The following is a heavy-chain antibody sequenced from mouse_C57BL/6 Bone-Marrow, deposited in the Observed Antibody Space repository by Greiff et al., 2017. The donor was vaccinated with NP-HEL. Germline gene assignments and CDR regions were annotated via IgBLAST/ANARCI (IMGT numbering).Heavy chain of an antibody. D-gene: IGHD1-1*01. CDR3: ARGDYYGSSYVGYFDV. J-gene: IGHJ1*03. V-gene: IGHV1-75*01. Sequence: QVQLKQSGPELVKPGASVKISCKASGYTFTDYYINWVKQRPGQGLEWIGWIFPGSGSTYYNEKFKGKATLTVDKSSSTAYMLLSSLTSEDSAVYFCARGDYYGSSYVGYFDVWGTGTTVTVSS. CDR2: IFPGSGST. CDR1: GYTFTDYY.